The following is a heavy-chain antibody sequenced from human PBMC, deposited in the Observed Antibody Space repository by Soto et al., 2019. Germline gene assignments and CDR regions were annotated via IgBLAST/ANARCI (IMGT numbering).Heavy chain of an antibody. CDR3: ARGRYYFDY. V-gene: IGHV4-59*01. CDR2: IYYGGST. J-gene: IGHJ4*02. CDR1: AGSISSYY. Sequence: SETLSLTRNVSAGSISSYYWSWIRQPPGKGLEWIGYIYYGGSTNFSPSLKSRVIISVDTSKKQFSLKLSSVTAADTAVYYCARGRYYFDYWGQGTLVTAPQ.